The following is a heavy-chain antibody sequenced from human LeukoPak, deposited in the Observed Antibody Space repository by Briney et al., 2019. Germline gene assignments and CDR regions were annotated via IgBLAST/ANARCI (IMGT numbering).Heavy chain of an antibody. V-gene: IGHV5-51*01. CDR1: GYSFTSYW. D-gene: IGHD6-13*01. J-gene: IGHJ6*02. Sequence: GESLQISCQGSGYSFTSYWIGWVRQMPGKGLEWMGIIYPGDSDTRYSPSFQGQVTISADKSISTAYLQWSSLKASDTAMYYCARTGAAGSYYYYYGMDVWGQGTTVTVSS. CDR2: IYPGDSDT. CDR3: ARTGAAGSYYYYYGMDV.